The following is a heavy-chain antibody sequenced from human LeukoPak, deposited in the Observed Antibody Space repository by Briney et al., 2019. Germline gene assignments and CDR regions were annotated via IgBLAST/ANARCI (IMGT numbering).Heavy chain of an antibody. V-gene: IGHV5-51*01. D-gene: IGHD3-16*01. CDR1: GYSFSSYW. J-gene: IGHJ5*02. Sequence: GESLKISCKGSGYSFSSYWIGWVRQMPGKGLEWMGIISPGDSETRYSPSFQGQVTISADKSISTAFLQWSSLKASDTAMYCCVRASTGDYAPWGQGTLVTVSS. CDR2: ISPGDSET. CDR3: VRASTGDYAP.